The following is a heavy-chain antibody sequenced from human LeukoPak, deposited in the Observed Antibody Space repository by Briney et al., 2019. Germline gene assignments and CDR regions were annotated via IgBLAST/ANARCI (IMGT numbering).Heavy chain of an antibody. CDR1: AGGSISTYY. CDR3: ARSSYGAGSYIYYGLDV. Sequence: SETLSLTCTISAGGSISTYYWTWIRQPPGKGLEWIGHVYNTVTTNYNPSLQSRVTISMDTSENQFSLKLSSVTAADTAVYYCARSSYGAGSYIYYGLDVWGQGTTVTVSS. J-gene: IGHJ6*02. CDR2: VYNTVTT. V-gene: IGHV4-59*08. D-gene: IGHD3-10*01.